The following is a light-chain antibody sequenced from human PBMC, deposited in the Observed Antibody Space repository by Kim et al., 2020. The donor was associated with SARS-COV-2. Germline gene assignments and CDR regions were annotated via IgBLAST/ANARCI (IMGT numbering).Light chain of an antibody. J-gene: IGKJ4*01. CDR3: HQYDDLI. CDR2: DAS. Sequence: LFAHVGDNVTITCQASQDSTNYLNSYQHQPGKAPNLLIYDASNLGTGVPPRFSGSGSGTHFTFTISSLQPEDFATYYCHQYDDLIFGGGTKVDIK. CDR1: QDSTNY. V-gene: IGKV1-33*01.